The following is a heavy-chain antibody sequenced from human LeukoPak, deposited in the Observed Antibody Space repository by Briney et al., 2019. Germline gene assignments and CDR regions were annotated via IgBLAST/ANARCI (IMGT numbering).Heavy chain of an antibody. J-gene: IGHJ4*02. CDR3: ARNRRVGANRVPPDY. V-gene: IGHV4-34*01. Sequence: SETLSLTCAVYGGSFSGYYWSWIRQPPGKGLEWLGEINHSGSTNYNPSLKSRVTISVDTSKNQFSLKLSSVTAADTAVYYCARNRRVGANRVPPDYWGQGTLVTVSS. D-gene: IGHD1-26*01. CDR1: GGSFSGYY. CDR2: INHSGST.